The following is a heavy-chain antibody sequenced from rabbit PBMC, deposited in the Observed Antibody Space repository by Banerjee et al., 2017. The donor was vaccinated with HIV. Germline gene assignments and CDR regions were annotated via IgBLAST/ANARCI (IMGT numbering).Heavy chain of an antibody. CDR2: INTGDGST. V-gene: IGHV1S45*01. CDR1: GVSLNDKDV. D-gene: IGHD4-1*01. CDR3: ARDPNPYSIAIGRDL. Sequence: EQLEESGGGLVKPEGSLTLTCKASGVSLNDKDVMCWVRQAPGKGLEWIACINTGDGSTYYASWAKGRFTVTKTSSTTVTLQMTSLTAADTATYFCARDPNPYSIAIGRDLWGPGTLVTVS. J-gene: IGHJ6*01.